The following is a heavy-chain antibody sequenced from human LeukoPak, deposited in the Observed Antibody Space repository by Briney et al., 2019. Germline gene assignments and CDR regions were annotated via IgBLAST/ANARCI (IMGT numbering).Heavy chain of an antibody. V-gene: IGHV3-7*01. Sequence: QPGGSLRLSCAASGFTFISYWMIWVRQAPGKGLEWVANIKQDGSEKYYVDSVKGRFTISRDNAKNSLYLQMNSLRAEDTAVYYCARKNGLDYWGQGTLVTVSS. CDR1: GFTFISYW. CDR3: ARKNGLDY. CDR2: IKQDGSEK. J-gene: IGHJ4*02.